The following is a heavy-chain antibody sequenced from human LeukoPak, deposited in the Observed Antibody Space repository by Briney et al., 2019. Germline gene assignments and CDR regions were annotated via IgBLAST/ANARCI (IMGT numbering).Heavy chain of an antibody. V-gene: IGHV4-59*01. CDR1: GGSISSYS. CDR2: IYYSGST. J-gene: IGHJ2*01. D-gene: IGHD2-15*01. Sequence: PSETLSLTCTVSGGSISSYSRSWIRQPPEKGLEWIGYIYYSGSTSYNPSLKSRVTISVDTSKNQFSLKLNSVTAADTAVYYCARTYCSGGSCYSGSYWYFDLWGRGTLVTVSS. CDR3: ARTYCSGGSCYSGSYWYFDL.